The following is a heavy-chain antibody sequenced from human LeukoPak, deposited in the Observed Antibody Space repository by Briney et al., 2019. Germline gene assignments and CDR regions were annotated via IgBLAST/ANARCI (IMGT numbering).Heavy chain of an antibody. J-gene: IGHJ4*02. D-gene: IGHD6-19*01. CDR2: IYYSGST. V-gene: IGHV4-59*01. CDR1: GGSISSYY. CDR3: ARYSSGWYAYYFDY. Sequence: SETLSLTCTVSGGSISSYYWSWIRQPPGKGLEWIGYIYYSGSTNYNPSLKSRVTISVDTSENQFSLKLSSVTAADTAVYYCARYSSGWYAYYFDYWGQGTLVTVSS.